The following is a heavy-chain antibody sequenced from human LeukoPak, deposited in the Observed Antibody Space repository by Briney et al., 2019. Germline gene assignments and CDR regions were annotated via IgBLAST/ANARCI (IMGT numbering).Heavy chain of an antibody. V-gene: IGHV1-46*01. CDR3: ARDDSPTYYYDSSGAVL. D-gene: IGHD3-22*01. CDR2: INPSGGST. Sequence: GASVKVSCKASGYTFTSYYMHWVRQAPGQGLEWMGIINPSGGSTSYAQKFQGRVTMTRDMSTSTVYMELSSLRSEDTAVYYCARDDSPTYYYDSSGAVLWGQGTLATVSS. J-gene: IGHJ4*02. CDR1: GYTFTSYY.